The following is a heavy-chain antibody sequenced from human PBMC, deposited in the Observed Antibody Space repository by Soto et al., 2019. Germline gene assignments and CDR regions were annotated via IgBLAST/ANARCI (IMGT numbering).Heavy chain of an antibody. CDR1: GGSISDYY. V-gene: IGHV4-59*08. J-gene: IGHJ6*02. CDR2: IYYSGTT. CDR3: ARQSGGYYYYGMHV. Sequence: PSETLSLTCTVSGGSISDYYWSWIRQPPGKGLEWIGYIYYSGTTNYSPSLKSRVTISVDTSKNQFSLKLSSVTAADSAIYYCARQSGGYYYYGMHVWGQGTTVTVSS. D-gene: IGHD1-26*01.